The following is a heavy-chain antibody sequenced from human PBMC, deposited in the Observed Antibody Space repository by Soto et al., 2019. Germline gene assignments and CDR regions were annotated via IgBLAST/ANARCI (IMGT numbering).Heavy chain of an antibody. CDR3: ARGVLMVYARRSYYYGMDV. D-gene: IGHD2-8*01. J-gene: IGHJ6*02. Sequence: SVKVSCKASGGTFSSYAISWVRQAPGQGLEWMGGIIPIFGTANYAQKFQGRVTITADESTSTAYMELSSLRSEDTAVYYCARGVLMVYARRSYYYGMDVWGQGATVTVSS. CDR2: IIPIFGTA. V-gene: IGHV1-69*13. CDR1: GGTFSSYA.